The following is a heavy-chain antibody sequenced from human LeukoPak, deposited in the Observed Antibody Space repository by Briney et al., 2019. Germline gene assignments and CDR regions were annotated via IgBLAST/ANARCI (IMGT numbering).Heavy chain of an antibody. Sequence: SGPTLVKPTQTLTLTCTFSGFSLSTSGMCVSWIRQPPGKALEWLALIDWDDDKYYSTSLKTRLTISKDTSKNQVVLTMTNMDPVDTATYYCARIRYDFWSGYYTSHYYYGMDAWGQGTTVTVSS. D-gene: IGHD3-3*01. CDR1: GFSLSTSGMC. CDR3: ARIRYDFWSGYYTSHYYYGMDA. J-gene: IGHJ6*02. CDR2: IDWDDDK. V-gene: IGHV2-70*01.